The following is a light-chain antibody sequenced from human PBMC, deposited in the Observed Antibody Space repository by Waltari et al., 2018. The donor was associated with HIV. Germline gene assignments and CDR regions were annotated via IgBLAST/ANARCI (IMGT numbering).Light chain of an antibody. V-gene: IGLV2-14*01. CDR2: EVS. J-gene: IGLJ1*01. CDR3: SSYTSSSTLYV. CDR1: SSDVGGYNY. Sequence: QSALTQPASVSGSTGQSIPISCTGTSSDVGGYNYVSWYQQHPGKAPKLMIYEVSNRPSGVSNRFSGSKSGNTASLTISGLQAEDEADYYCSSYTSSSTLYVFGTGTKVTVL.